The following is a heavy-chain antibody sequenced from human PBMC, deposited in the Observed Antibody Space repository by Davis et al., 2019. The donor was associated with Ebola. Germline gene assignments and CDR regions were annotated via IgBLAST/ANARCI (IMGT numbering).Heavy chain of an antibody. Sequence: GESLKISCVASGFTFGSYAMSWVRLVPGKVLEWVSTITSRDGTHYAESVKGRFTISRDNSKNTLYLQMTSRRAEDTALYYCAELHSSSSHIWGQGTLVTVSS. D-gene: IGHD6-6*01. V-gene: IGHV3-23*01. CDR3: AELHSSSSHI. CDR1: GFTFGSYA. J-gene: IGHJ4*02. CDR2: ITSRDGT.